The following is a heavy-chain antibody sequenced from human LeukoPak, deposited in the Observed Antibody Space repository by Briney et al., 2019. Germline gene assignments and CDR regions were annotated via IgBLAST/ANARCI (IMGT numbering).Heavy chain of an antibody. CDR3: ARSLEVDP. CDR1: GFTFSSYE. J-gene: IGHJ5*02. CDR2: MSFSGSST. Sequence: GGSLRLSCVASGFTFSSYEMNWVRQAPGXGLEWVSYMSFSGSSTYYADSVKGRFTISRDNAKNSLYLQMSSLRAEDTAVYYCARSLEVDPWGQGTLVTVSS. V-gene: IGHV3-48*03.